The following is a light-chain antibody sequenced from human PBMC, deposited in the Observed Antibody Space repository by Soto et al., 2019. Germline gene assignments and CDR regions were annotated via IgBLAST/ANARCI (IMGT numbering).Light chain of an antibody. Sequence: QAVVTQPASVSGSPGQSITISCTGTSSDVGGYNLVSWYQQHTDKAPKLMIYEGNERPSGVSYRFSGSKSGNTASLTISGLQAEDEGDYYCSAYTARSTLVFGGGTKVTVL. CDR1: SSDVGGYNL. J-gene: IGLJ3*02. V-gene: IGLV2-14*02. CDR2: EGN. CDR3: SAYTARSTLV.